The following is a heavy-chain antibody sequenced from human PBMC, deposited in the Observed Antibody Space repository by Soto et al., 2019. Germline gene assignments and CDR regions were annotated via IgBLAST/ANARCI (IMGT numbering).Heavy chain of an antibody. Sequence: ASVKVSCKASGYTFTNYDINWVRQATGQGLEWMGWMNPSSGYTGYAQKFQGRVTMTWDTSISTAYMELSSLTSADTAVYYCARFVRHQLPTIDYWVQGALVTVSS. CDR3: ARFVRHQLPTIDY. CDR1: GYTFTNYD. V-gene: IGHV1-8*01. J-gene: IGHJ4*02. D-gene: IGHD1-26*01. CDR2: MNPSSGYT.